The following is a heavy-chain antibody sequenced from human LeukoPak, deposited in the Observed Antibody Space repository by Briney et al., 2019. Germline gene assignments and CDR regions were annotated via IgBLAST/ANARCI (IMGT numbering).Heavy chain of an antibody. J-gene: IGHJ4*02. CDR1: GGSISSSSYY. D-gene: IGHD2-2*02. Sequence: SETLSLTCTVSGGSISSSSYYWGWIRQPPGKGLEWIGSIYYSGSTYYNPSLKSRVTISVDTSKNQFSLKLSSVTAADTAVYYCASTPPGIVVVPAAIDYWGQGTLVTVSS. CDR2: IYYSGST. CDR3: ASTPPGIVVVPAAIDY. V-gene: IGHV4-39*01.